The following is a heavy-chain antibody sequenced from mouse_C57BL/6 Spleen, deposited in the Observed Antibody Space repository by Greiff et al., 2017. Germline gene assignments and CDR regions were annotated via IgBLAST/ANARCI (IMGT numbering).Heavy chain of an antibody. V-gene: IGHV5-4*01. CDR1: GFTFSSYA. D-gene: IGHD2-4*01. CDR2: ISDGGSYT. CDR3: ARERDDYGWYFDV. J-gene: IGHJ1*03. Sequence: EVKVVESGGGLVKPGGSLKLSCAASGFTFSSYAMSWVRQTPEKRLEWVATISDGGSYTYYPDNVKGRFTISRDNAKNNLYLQMSHLKSEDTAMYYCARERDDYGWYFDVWGTGTTVTVSS.